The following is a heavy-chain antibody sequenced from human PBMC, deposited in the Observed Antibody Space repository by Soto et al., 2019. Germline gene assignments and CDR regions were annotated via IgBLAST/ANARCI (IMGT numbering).Heavy chain of an antibody. D-gene: IGHD2-15*01. CDR3: AKDWLYCGGGGCYDHCDY. CDR1: GFTFSSYA. Sequence: EVQLLESGGGLVQPGGSLRLSCAASGFTFSSYAMSWVRQAPGKGLEWVSAVSGSGGSTYYADSVKGRFTISRDNSKNTLYMQMNSLRAEDTAVYYCAKDWLYCGGGGCYDHCDYWGQGTLVTVSS. CDR2: VSGSGGST. J-gene: IGHJ4*02. V-gene: IGHV3-23*01.